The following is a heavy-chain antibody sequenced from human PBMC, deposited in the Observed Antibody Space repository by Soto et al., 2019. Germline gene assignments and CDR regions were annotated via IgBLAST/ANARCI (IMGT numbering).Heavy chain of an antibody. CDR1: GFTFSSYS. D-gene: IGHD4-17*01. J-gene: IGHJ4*02. CDR2: ISSSSSYI. CDR3: ARWGPYDYGALVH. V-gene: IGHV3-21*01. Sequence: EVQLVESGGGLVKPGGSLRLSCAASGFTFSSYSMNWVRQAPGKGLEWVSSISSSSSYIYYADSVKGRFTISRDNAKNSLYLQMNSLRAEDTAVYYCARWGPYDYGALVHWGQGTLVTVSS.